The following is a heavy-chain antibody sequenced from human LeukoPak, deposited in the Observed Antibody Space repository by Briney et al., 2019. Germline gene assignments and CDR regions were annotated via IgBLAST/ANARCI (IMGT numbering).Heavy chain of an antibody. CDR3: AKTQAAVGKAWFDP. J-gene: IGHJ5*02. V-gene: IGHV3-21*04. D-gene: IGHD6-13*01. CDR2: ISSSSSYI. CDR1: GFTFSSYS. Sequence: GGSLRLSCAASGFTFSSYSMNWVRQAPGKGLEWVSSISSSSSYIYYADSVKGRFTISRDNAKNSLYLQMNSLRAEDMAVYYCAKTQAAVGKAWFDPWGQGTLVTVSS.